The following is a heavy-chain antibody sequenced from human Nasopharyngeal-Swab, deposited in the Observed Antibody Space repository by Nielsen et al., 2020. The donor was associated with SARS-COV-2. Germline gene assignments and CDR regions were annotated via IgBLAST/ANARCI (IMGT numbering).Heavy chain of an antibody. CDR1: GFTFSSFG. CDR2: IAPDASNE. CDR3: ARDAPAHYGAFY. J-gene: IGHJ4*02. D-gene: IGHD4-17*01. Sequence: GESLKISCAASGFTFSSFGMHWVRQAPGKGLEWVAFIAPDASNEYYGDSVKGRFSISSDSSKNTLYLQMDSLRGEDTAVYYCARDAPAHYGAFYWGRGTLVTVSS. V-gene: IGHV3-30*03.